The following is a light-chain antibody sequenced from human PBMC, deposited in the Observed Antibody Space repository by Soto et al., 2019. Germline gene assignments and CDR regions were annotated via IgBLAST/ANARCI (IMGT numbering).Light chain of an antibody. CDR1: RSNIGSNL. Sequence: QSVLTQPPSASGTPGQRVSISCSGGRSNIGSNLVSWYQQLPGTAPKLLLYFNDQRPSGVPDRFSGSKSGTSASLAVSELQSEDEADYFCASWDDSLEGVLFGGGTQLTV. CDR2: FND. V-gene: IGLV1-44*01. CDR3: ASWDDSLEGVL. J-gene: IGLJ3*02.